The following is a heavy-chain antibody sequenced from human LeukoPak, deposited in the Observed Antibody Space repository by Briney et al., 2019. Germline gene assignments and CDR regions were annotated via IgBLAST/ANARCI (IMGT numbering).Heavy chain of an antibody. J-gene: IGHJ6*03. Sequence: GGSLRLSCAASGFTFSSYGMSWVRQAPGKGLEWVSAISGSGGSTYYADSVKGRFTISRDNSKNTLYLQMNSLRSDDTAVYYCARGGESSSWYILSDYYYMDVWGKGTTVTVSS. CDR1: GFTFSSYG. CDR3: ARGGESSSWYILSDYYYMDV. D-gene: IGHD6-13*01. CDR2: ISGSGGST. V-gene: IGHV3-23*01.